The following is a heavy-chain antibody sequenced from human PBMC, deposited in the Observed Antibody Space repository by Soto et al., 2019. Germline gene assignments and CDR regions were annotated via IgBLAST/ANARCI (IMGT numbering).Heavy chain of an antibody. CDR2: IRSKAYGGTT. Sequence: HPGGSLRLSCTASGFTFGDYAMSWVRQAPGKGLEWVGFIRSKAYGGTTEYAASVKGRFTISRDDSKSIAYLQMNSLKTEDTAVYYCTRDPRWQQLVLDAFDIWGQGTMVTVSS. V-gene: IGHV3-49*04. D-gene: IGHD6-13*01. CDR3: TRDPRWQQLVLDAFDI. CDR1: GFTFGDYA. J-gene: IGHJ3*02.